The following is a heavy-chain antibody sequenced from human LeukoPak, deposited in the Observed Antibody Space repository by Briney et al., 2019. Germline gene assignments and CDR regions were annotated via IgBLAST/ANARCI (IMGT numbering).Heavy chain of an antibody. J-gene: IGHJ4*02. Sequence: GGPLRLSCAASGFTFSSYAMSWVRQAPGKGLEWVSAISGSGGSTYYADSVKGRFTISRDNSKNTLYLQMNSLRAEDTAVYYCAKVMSGSYYDSIDYWGQGTLVTVSS. V-gene: IGHV3-23*01. D-gene: IGHD1-26*01. CDR3: AKVMSGSYYDSIDY. CDR1: GFTFSSYA. CDR2: ISGSGGST.